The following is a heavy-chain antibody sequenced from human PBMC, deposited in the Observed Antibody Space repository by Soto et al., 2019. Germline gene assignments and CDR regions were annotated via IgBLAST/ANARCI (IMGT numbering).Heavy chain of an antibody. Sequence: SVKVSCKASGDTFSSYAISWVRQAPGQGLEWMGGIIPIFGTANYAQKFQGRVTITADESTSTAYMELSSLRSEDTAVYYCARLYSSSWYSKYYFDYWGQGTLVTVSS. V-gene: IGHV1-69*13. CDR3: ARLYSSSWYSKYYFDY. CDR2: IIPIFGTA. CDR1: GDTFSSYA. J-gene: IGHJ4*02. D-gene: IGHD6-13*01.